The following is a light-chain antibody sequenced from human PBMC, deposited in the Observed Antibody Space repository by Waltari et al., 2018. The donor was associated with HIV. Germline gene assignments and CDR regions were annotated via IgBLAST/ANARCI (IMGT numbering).Light chain of an antibody. CDR3: AAWDHDLSAVL. J-gene: IGLJ2*01. CDR2: RNY. V-gene: IGLV1-47*01. CDR1: TSNIGRSY. Sequence: SGLTQAPSTSETPGQRVTISCSGSTSNIGRSYGDWYHQLPGTAPKLLIYRNYQRPSGVPDRFSGSKSGTSASLAISGLRPEDEGDYFCAAWDHDLSAVLFGGGTKLTVL.